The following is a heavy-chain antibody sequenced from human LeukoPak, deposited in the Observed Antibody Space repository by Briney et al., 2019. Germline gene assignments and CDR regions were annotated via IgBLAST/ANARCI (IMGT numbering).Heavy chain of an antibody. V-gene: IGHV3-30-3*01. CDR1: GFTFSSYA. CDR2: ISHDGNTI. CDR3: ARDGGNPRGYYHYGMDV. Sequence: GGSLRLSCAASGFTFSSYALHWVRQAPGKGLEWVAIISHDGNTIHYADSVKGRFTISRDNSKDTPYLQMNSLRVEDTAVYCCARDGGNPRGYYHYGMDVWGQGTTVTVSS. J-gene: IGHJ6*02. D-gene: IGHD1-14*01.